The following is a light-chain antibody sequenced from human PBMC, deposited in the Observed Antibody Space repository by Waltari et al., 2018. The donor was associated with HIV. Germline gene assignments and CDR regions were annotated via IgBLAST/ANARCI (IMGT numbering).Light chain of an antibody. J-gene: IGLJ3*02. V-gene: IGLV3-19*01. CDR1: SLRSYY. CDR2: GKN. CDR3: NSRDSSGNHQV. Sequence: SSELTQDPAVSVALGQTVRIPCQGDSLRSYYASQYQQKQGQAPVLVIYGKNNRPSGIPDRFSGSSAGKSASLTITGAQAEDEADYYCNSRDSSGNHQVFGGGTKLTVL.